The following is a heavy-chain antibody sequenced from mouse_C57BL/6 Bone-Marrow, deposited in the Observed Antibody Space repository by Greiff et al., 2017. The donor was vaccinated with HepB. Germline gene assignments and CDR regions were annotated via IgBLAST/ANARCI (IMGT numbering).Heavy chain of an antibody. CDR1: GFSLSTFGMG. V-gene: IGHV8-8*01. D-gene: IGHD1-1*01. CDR2: IWWDADK. Sequence: QVQLKESGPGILQPSQTLSLTCSFSGFSLSTFGMGVGWIRQPSGKGLEWLAHIWWDADKYYNPALKSRLTISKDTSKNQVFLQIANVDTADTATYYCARTTTVVAFRYFDVWGTGTTVTVSS. J-gene: IGHJ1*03. CDR3: ARTTTVVAFRYFDV.